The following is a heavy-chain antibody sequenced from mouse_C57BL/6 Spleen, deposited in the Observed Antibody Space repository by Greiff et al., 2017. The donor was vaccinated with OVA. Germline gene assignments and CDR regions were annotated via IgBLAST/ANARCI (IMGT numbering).Heavy chain of an antibody. CDR3: ARLPYDYDGDYFDY. D-gene: IGHD2-4*01. J-gene: IGHJ2*01. CDR1: GYTFTSYW. V-gene: IGHV1-53*01. Sequence: QVQLKQPGTELVKPGASVKLSCKASGYTFTSYWMHWVKQRPGQGLEWIGNINPSNGGTNYNEKFKSKATLTVDKSSSTAYMQLSSLTSEDSAVYYCARLPYDYDGDYFDYWGQGTTLTVSS. CDR2: INPSNGGT.